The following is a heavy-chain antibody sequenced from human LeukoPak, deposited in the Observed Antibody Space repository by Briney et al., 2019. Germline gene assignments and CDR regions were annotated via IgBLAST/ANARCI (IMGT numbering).Heavy chain of an antibody. J-gene: IGHJ4*02. V-gene: IGHV3-66*02. CDR2: IYSGGST. Sequence: PGGSLRLSCAASGFTFSSNYMSWVRQAPGKGLEWVSVIYSGGSTYYADSVKGRFTISRDNSKNTLYLQMNSLRAEDTAVYYCARGYCTNGVCSPAPWIDYWGQGTLVTVSS. CDR3: ARGYCTNGVCSPAPWIDY. CDR1: GFTFSSNY. D-gene: IGHD2-8*01.